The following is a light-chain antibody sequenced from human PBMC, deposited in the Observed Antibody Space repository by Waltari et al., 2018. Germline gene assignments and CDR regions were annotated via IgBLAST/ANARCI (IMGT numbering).Light chain of an antibody. CDR3: SSYAGNNIDVI. V-gene: IGLV2-8*01. CDR2: QVN. J-gene: IGLJ2*01. CDR1: GSDVGAYNY. Sequence: QSALTQPPSASGSPGQSVTISCTGTGSDVGAYNYVSWYKQLPDKAPRLIIYQVNKRSAGVPDGFTRTKSGKTTSLTVSSLQADDESDYYCSSYAGNNIDVIFGGGTKLTVL.